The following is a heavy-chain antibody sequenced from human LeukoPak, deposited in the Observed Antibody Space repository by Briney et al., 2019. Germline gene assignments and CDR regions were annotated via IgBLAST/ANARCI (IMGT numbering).Heavy chain of an antibody. CDR3: ARESGDSYGYGAYFDY. D-gene: IGHD5-18*01. CDR1: GGSVSSSSYY. Sequence: SETLSLTCTVFGGSVSSSSYYWGWIRQPPGKGLEWIGNFYYSGRTYYNSSLKSRVTISVDTSKNQFSLKLTSVTAADTAVYYCARESGDSYGYGAYFDYWGQGTLVTVSS. J-gene: IGHJ4*02. CDR2: FYYSGRT. V-gene: IGHV4-39*07.